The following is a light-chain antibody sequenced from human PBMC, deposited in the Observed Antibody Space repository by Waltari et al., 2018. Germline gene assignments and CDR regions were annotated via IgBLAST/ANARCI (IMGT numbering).Light chain of an antibody. CDR1: QTVSSY. CDR2: DAS. V-gene: IGKV3-11*01. Sequence: IVLTQSPATLSLSPGERATLSCRASQTVSSYLAWYQQKPGQAPRLIIYDASNRATGIPARFSGTGSGTDFTLIISSLEPEDFAVYYCQQRSDWPPTFGPGTNVEIK. CDR3: QQRSDWPPT. J-gene: IGKJ3*01.